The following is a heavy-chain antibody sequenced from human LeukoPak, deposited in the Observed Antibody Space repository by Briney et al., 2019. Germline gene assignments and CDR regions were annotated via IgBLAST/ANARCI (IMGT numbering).Heavy chain of an antibody. CDR1: GYTLTELS. CDR3: ATSSLTEQTPTTSEYFQH. CDR2: FDPEDGET. D-gene: IGHD1-14*01. J-gene: IGHJ1*01. V-gene: IGHV1-24*01. Sequence: ASVTVSCKVSGYTLTELSMHWVRQAPGKGLEWMGGFDPEDGETIYAQKFQGRVTMTEDTSTDTAYMELSSLRSEDTAVYYCATSSLTEQTPTTSEYFQHWGQGTLVTVSS.